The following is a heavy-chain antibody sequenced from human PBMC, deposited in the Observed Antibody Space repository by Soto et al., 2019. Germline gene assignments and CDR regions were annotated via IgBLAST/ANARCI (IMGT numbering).Heavy chain of an antibody. CDR3: ARYYYDSSGYFDY. V-gene: IGHV2-26*01. CDR2: IFSNDEK. D-gene: IGHD3-22*01. Sequence: SGPTLVNPTETLTLTCTVSWFSLSNARMGVSWIRQPPGKALEWLAHIFSNDEKSYSTSLKSRLTISKDTSKSQVVLTMTNMDPVDTATYYCARYYYDSSGYFDYWGQGTLVTVSS. J-gene: IGHJ4*02. CDR1: WFSLSNARMG.